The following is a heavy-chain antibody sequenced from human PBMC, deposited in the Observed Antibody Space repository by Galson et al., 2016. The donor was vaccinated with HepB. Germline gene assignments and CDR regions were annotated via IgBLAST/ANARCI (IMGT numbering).Heavy chain of an antibody. CDR2: INRDGSEQ. Sequence: SLRLSCAASGFTFTSYWMTWVHQAPGKGLEWVANINRDGSEQHYVDSVKGRFTISRDNANNSLYLQMSSLGADDTALYYCASWRVGGLLFRDYWGQGTVVTVSS. J-gene: IGHJ4*02. D-gene: IGHD2-15*01. V-gene: IGHV3-7*03. CDR1: GFTFTSYW. CDR3: ASWRVGGLLFRDY.